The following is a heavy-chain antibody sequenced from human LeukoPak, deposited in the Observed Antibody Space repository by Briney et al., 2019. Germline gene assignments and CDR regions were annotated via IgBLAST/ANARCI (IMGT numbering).Heavy chain of an antibody. Sequence: PGGSLRLSCTTSGFIFSHYGMHWVRQAPGKGLEWVAVIWRDAANMYYGDSVKGRFTISRDNSKNTIYLQMNSLRVEDTAVYYCAKDAQRGFDYSNSLESWGQGTLVTVSS. CDR2: IWRDAANM. CDR3: AKDAQRGFDYSNSLES. J-gene: IGHJ5*01. D-gene: IGHD4-11*01. CDR1: GFIFSHYG. V-gene: IGHV3-33*06.